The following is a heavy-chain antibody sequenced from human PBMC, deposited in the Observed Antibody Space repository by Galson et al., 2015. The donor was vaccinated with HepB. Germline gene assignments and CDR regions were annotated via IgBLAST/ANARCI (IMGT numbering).Heavy chain of an antibody. D-gene: IGHD3-10*01. J-gene: IGHJ4*02. CDR3: GRDQRPGGLGF. CDR2: ISSSSSTI. CDR1: GFTFSSYS. V-gene: IGHV3-48*01. Sequence: SLRLSCAASGFTFSSYSMNWVRQAPGKGLEWVSYISSSSSTIYHADSVKGRFTISRDNAKNSLYLQMNSLRPEDTALYYCGRDQRPGGLGFWGQGTLVTVS.